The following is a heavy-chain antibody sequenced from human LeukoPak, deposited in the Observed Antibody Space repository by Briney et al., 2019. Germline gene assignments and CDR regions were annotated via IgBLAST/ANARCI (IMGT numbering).Heavy chain of an antibody. CDR1: GGSISSYY. CDR2: IYYSGST. CDR3: ARMVSGYYDSSGYPNWFDP. V-gene: IGHV4-59*08. D-gene: IGHD3-22*01. Sequence: SETLSLTCTVSGGSISSYYWSWLRQPPGKGLEWIGYIYYSGSTNYNPSLKSRVTISVDTSKNQFSLKLSSVTAADTAVYYCARMVSGYYDSSGYPNWFDPWGQGTLVTVSS. J-gene: IGHJ5*02.